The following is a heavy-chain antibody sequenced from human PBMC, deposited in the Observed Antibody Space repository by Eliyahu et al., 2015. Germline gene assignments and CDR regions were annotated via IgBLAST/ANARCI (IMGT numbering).Heavy chain of an antibody. D-gene: IGHD2-15*01. CDR1: GFTFSSYE. CDR3: ARASGGSSSY. Sequence: EVQLVESGGGLVQPGGSLRLSCAASGFTFSSYEMNWVRQAPGKGLEWVSYISSSGTTIYYADSVKGRFTISRDNAKNSLFLQMNSLRVEDTAVYYCARASGGSSSYWGQGILVTVSS. V-gene: IGHV3-48*03. J-gene: IGHJ4*02. CDR2: ISSSGTTI.